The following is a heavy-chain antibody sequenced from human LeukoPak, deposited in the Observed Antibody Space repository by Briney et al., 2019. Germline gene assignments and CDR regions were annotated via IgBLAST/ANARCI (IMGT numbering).Heavy chain of an antibody. CDR1: GFTFSSYG. D-gene: IGHD1-1*01. J-gene: IGHJ4*02. CDR2: IQYDGGNK. V-gene: IGHV3-30*02. Sequence: PGGSLRLSCAASGFTFSSYGMNWVRRAPGKGLEWVAFIQYDGGNKYYADSVKGRFTISRDNSKNTLYLQMNSLRPEDTAVYYCAEDGYPDWGQGTLVTVSS. CDR3: AEDGYPD.